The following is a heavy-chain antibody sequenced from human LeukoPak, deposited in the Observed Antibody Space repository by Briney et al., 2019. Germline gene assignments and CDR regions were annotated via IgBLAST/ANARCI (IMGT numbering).Heavy chain of an antibody. CDR2: IYYSGST. D-gene: IGHD3-9*01. J-gene: IGHJ4*02. Sequence: SETLSLICTVSSGSFSSYYWSWIRQPPGKGLEWIRYIYYSGSTNYNPSLKSRVTISVDTSKNQFSLKLSSVTAADTAVYYCARHARDILTGYYLRFDYWGQGTLVTVSS. CDR1: SGSFSSYY. V-gene: IGHV4-59*01. CDR3: ARHARDILTGYYLRFDY.